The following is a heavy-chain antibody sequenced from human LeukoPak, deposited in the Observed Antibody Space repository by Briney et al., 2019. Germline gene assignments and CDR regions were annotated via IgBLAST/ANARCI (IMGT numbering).Heavy chain of an antibody. Sequence: ASVKVSCKASGYTFTGYYMHWVRQAPGQGLEWMGWINPNSGGTNYAQKFQGRVTMTRDTSISTAYMELSRLRSDDTAVYYCASGIAVAGTGGDAFDIWGQGTMVTVSS. CDR3: ASGIAVAGTGGDAFDI. CDR2: INPNSGGT. V-gene: IGHV1-2*02. J-gene: IGHJ3*02. D-gene: IGHD6-19*01. CDR1: GYTFTGYY.